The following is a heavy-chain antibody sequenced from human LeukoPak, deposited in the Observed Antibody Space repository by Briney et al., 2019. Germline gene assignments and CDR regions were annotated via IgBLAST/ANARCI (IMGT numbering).Heavy chain of an antibody. Sequence: ASVTVSCKASGYTFTSYYMHWVRQAPGQGLEWMGIINPSGGSTSYAQKFQGRVAMTRDTSTSTVYMELSSLVSEDTAVYYCARVVDNYAFDMWGQGIVVTVSS. J-gene: IGHJ3*02. CDR2: INPSGGST. V-gene: IGHV1-46*01. CDR3: ARVVDNYAFDM. CDR1: GYTFTSYY. D-gene: IGHD2-15*01.